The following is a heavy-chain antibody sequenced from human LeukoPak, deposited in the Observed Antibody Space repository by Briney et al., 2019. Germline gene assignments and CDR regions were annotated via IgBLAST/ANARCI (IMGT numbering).Heavy chain of an antibody. D-gene: IGHD3-9*01. CDR3: ARVWSYDILTGQLSGLHWFDP. CDR1: GYTFTSYG. Sequence: ASVKVSYKASGYTFTSYGISWVRQAPGQGLEWMGWISAYNGNTNYARKLQGRVTMTTDTSTSTAYMELRSLRSDDTAVYYCARVWSYDILTGQLSGLHWFDPWGQGTLVTVSS. J-gene: IGHJ5*02. V-gene: IGHV1-18*01. CDR2: ISAYNGNT.